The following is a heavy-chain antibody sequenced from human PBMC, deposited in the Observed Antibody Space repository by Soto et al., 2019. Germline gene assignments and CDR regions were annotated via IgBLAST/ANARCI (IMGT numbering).Heavy chain of an antibody. CDR3: ARDLSPDESQTYYFDY. J-gene: IGHJ4*02. CDR2: ISSNGGST. CDR1: GFTFSSYA. Sequence: EVQLVESGGGLVQPGGSLRLSCAASGFTFSSYAMHWVRQAPGKGLEYVSAISSNGGSTYYANSVKGRFTISRDNSQNTLYLQMGSLRAEDMAVYYCARDLSPDESQTYYFDYWGQGTLVTVSS. V-gene: IGHV3-64*01.